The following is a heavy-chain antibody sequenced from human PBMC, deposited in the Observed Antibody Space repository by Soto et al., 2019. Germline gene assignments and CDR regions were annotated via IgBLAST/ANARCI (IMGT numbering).Heavy chain of an antibody. V-gene: IGHV4-31*03. J-gene: IGHJ6*02. CDR2: IYYSGST. CDR3: ARKVGYDFWSGYYFESYYYYGMDV. Sequence: PSETLSLTCTVSGGSISSGGYYWIWIRHHPGRGLEWIGYIYYSGSTYYNPSLKSRVTISVDTSKNQFSLKLSSVTAADTAVYYCARKVGYDFWSGYYFESYYYYGMDVWGQGTTVTVSS. D-gene: IGHD3-3*01. CDR1: GGSISSGGYY.